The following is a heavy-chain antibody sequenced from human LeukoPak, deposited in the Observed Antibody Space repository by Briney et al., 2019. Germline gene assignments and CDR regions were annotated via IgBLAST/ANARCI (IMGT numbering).Heavy chain of an antibody. CDR2: INTNTGNP. V-gene: IGHV7-4-1*02. CDR1: GYTFTSYA. Sequence: GASVKVSCKASGYTFTSYAMNWVRQAPGQGLEWMGWINTNTGNPTYAQGFTGRFVFSLDTSVSTAYLQISSLKAEDTAAYYCASSQPLYYDFWSGYSYTTNYYGMDVWGQGTTVTVSS. CDR3: ASSQPLYYDFWSGYSYTTNYYGMDV. D-gene: IGHD3-3*01. J-gene: IGHJ6*02.